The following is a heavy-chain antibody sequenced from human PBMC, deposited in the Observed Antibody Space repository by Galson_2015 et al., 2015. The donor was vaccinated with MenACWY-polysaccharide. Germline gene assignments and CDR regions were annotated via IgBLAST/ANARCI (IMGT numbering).Heavy chain of an antibody. V-gene: IGHV6-1*01. CDR2: TYYRSNWTS. CDR3: VRGVAAASLLFDP. D-gene: IGHD6-19*01. J-gene: IGHJ5*02. Sequence: CAISGDSVSSNTAAWNWIGQSPSRGLEWLGRTYYRSNWTSDYALSVRGRITINADTSKNQFSLQLNSVTPEDTAVYYCVRGVAAASLLFDPWGQGTLVTVSS. CDR1: GDSVSSNTAA.